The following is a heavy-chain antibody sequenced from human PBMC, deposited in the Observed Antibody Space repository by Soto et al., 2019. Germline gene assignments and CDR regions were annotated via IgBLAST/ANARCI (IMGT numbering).Heavy chain of an antibody. CDR1: GGSISSYY. J-gene: IGHJ4*02. CDR3: ARRYGSFFDY. CDR2: IYYSGST. V-gene: IGHV4-59*01. Sequence: SETLSLTCTVSGGSISSYYWSWIRQPPGKGLEWIGYIYYSGSTDYDPSLKSRVTISVDTSKNQFSLKLSSVTAADTAVYYCARRYGSFFDYWGQGTLVTVSS. D-gene: IGHD5-18*01.